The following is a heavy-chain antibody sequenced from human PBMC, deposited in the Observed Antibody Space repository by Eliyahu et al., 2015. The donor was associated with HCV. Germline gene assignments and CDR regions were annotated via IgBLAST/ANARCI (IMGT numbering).Heavy chain of an antibody. CDR2: IDWDDDK. CDR1: GFSLSTSGMC. Sequence: QVTLRESGPALVKPTQTLTLTCTFSGFSLSTSGMCVSWIRQPPGKALEWLALIDWDDDKYYSTSLKTRLTISKDTSKNQVVLTMTNMDPVDTATYYCARISYDFWSGYYTFDYWGQGTLVTVSS. D-gene: IGHD3-3*01. CDR3: ARISYDFWSGYYTFDY. V-gene: IGHV2-70*01. J-gene: IGHJ4*02.